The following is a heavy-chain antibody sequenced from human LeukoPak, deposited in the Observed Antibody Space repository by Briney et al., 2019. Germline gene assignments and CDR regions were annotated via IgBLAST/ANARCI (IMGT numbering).Heavy chain of an antibody. J-gene: IGHJ5*02. CDR3: TRVAQSGPTGWFDP. CDR1: GFTFSSYW. CDR2: ISSTGSYI. V-gene: IGHV3-21*01. Sequence: GGSLRLSCAASGFTFSSYWMHWVRQVPGKGLVWVSSISSTGSYIYYADSVKGRFTISRDNPGNVVYLQMDSLRAEDTAVYYCTRVAQSGPTGWFDPWGQGTLVTVSS. D-gene: IGHD1-1*01.